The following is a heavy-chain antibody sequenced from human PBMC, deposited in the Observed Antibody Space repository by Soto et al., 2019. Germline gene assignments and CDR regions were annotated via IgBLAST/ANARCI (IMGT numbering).Heavy chain of an antibody. Sequence: EVQLVESGGGLVKPGQSLRLSCVASGFTFGDYPMSWFRQAPGKGLEWVGFIKSKAYGGTTEYAPSVKGRFTISGDDSKSILYLQMNSLKTEDTAVYYCTREFSGSGGWGQGTLVTVSS. CDR1: GFTFGDYP. J-gene: IGHJ4*02. D-gene: IGHD3-10*01. CDR2: IKSKAYGGTT. V-gene: IGHV3-49*05. CDR3: TREFSGSGG.